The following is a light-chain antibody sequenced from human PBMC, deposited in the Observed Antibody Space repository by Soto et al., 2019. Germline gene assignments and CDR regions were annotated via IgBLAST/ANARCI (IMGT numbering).Light chain of an antibody. V-gene: IGKV3-15*01. CDR2: GAS. CDR1: QSINSH. CDR3: QQYDNWPRT. J-gene: IGKJ1*01. Sequence: EIVMTQSPATLSGSPGESATLSCSASQSINSHLAWYHQKPGQAPRLLIYGASTRATGIPARFSGSGSGTDFTLTISSLQPEDFALYYCQQYDNWPRTFGQGTKVEIK.